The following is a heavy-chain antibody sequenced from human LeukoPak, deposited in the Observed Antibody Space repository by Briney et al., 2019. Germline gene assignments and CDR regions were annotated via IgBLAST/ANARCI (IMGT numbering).Heavy chain of an antibody. CDR1: GFTFSSYA. V-gene: IGHV3-23*01. CDR2: ISGSGGSP. Sequence: GGSLRLSCAASGFTFSSYAITWVRQAPGKGLQWVSSISGSGGSPYYADSVKGRFTISRDNSKNTVDLQMISLRAEDTAIYYCAKSKGYGSNQGLYDFDYWGQGILVTVSS. D-gene: IGHD4-23*01. J-gene: IGHJ4*02. CDR3: AKSKGYGSNQGLYDFDY.